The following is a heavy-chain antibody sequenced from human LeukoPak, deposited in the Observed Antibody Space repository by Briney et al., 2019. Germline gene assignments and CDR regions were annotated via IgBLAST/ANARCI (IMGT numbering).Heavy chain of an antibody. CDR1: GFTFSSYS. J-gene: IGHJ4*02. Sequence: GGSLRLSCAASGFTFSSYSMNWVRQAPGKGLEWVSAISGSGGSTYYADSVKGRFTISRDNSKNTLYLQMNSLRAEDTAVYYCAKGTYYYDSSGYSPLDYWGQGTLVTVSS. CDR3: AKGTYYYDSSGYSPLDY. V-gene: IGHV3-23*01. CDR2: ISGSGGST. D-gene: IGHD3-22*01.